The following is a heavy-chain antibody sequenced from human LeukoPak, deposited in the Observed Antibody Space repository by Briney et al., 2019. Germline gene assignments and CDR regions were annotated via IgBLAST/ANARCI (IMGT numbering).Heavy chain of an antibody. Sequence: GASVKVSCKASGYTFTGYYMHWVRQAPGQGLEWMGGIIPIFGTANYAQKFQGRVTITAGESTSTAYMELSSLRSEDTAVYYCARDHSTAAGSYYFDQWGQGTLVTVSS. J-gene: IGHJ4*02. D-gene: IGHD6-13*01. CDR1: GYTFTGYY. CDR3: ARDHSTAAGSYYFDQ. CDR2: IIPIFGTA. V-gene: IGHV1-69*13.